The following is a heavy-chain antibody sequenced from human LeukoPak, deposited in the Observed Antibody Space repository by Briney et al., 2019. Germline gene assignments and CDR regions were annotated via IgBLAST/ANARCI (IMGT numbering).Heavy chain of an antibody. CDR3: ARDPWRELQHDAFDI. CDR1: GGSISSYY. J-gene: IGHJ3*02. CDR2: IYYSGST. V-gene: IGHV4-59*12. D-gene: IGHD1-26*01. Sequence: PSETLSLTCTVSGGSISSYYWSWIRQPPGKGLEWIGYIYYSGSTNYNPSLKSRVTISVDTSKNQFSLKLSSVTAADTAVYYCARDPWRELQHDAFDIWGQGTMVTVSS.